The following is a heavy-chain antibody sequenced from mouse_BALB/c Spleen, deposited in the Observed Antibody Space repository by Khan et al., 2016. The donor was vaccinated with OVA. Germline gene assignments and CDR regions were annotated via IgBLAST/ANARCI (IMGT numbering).Heavy chain of an antibody. CDR2: INSNGGST. CDR3: ARMAYTEN. Sequence: EVELVESGGGLVQPGGSLKLSCAASGFTFSSYGMSWVRQTPDKRLELVATINSNGGSTYYPDSVKGRFTISRDNAKNTLYLQMSSLKSEDTAMYYCARMAYTENWGQGTTLTVSS. CDR1: GFTFSSYG. J-gene: IGHJ2*01. V-gene: IGHV5-6-3*01.